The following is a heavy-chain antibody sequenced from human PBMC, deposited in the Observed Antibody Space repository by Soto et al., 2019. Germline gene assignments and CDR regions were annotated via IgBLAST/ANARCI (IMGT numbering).Heavy chain of an antibody. CDR3: ARGSLGARQVY. CDR2: ISSSSSYI. CDR1: GFTFSSYS. D-gene: IGHD1-26*01. Sequence: GGSLRLSCAASGFTFSSYSMNWVRQAPGKGLEWVSSISSSSSYIYYADSVKGRFTISRDNAKNSLYLQMNSLRAEDTAVYYCARGSLGARQVYWGRGPLDPVPS. J-gene: IGHJ4*02. V-gene: IGHV3-21*01.